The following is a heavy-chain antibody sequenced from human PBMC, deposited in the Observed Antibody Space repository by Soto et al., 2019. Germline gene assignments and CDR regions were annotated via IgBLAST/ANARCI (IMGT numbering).Heavy chain of an antibody. D-gene: IGHD3-22*01. CDR1: GFTFSSYS. Sequence: EVQLVESGGGLVQPGGSLRLSCAASGFTFSSYSMNWVRQAPGKGLEWVSYISSSSSTIYYADSVKGRFTISRDNAKNSLYLQMNSLRDVDTAVYYCARDGSSGYYYSYYFDYLGQGTLVTVSS. V-gene: IGHV3-48*02. CDR3: ARDGSSGYYYSYYFDY. CDR2: ISSSSSTI. J-gene: IGHJ4*02.